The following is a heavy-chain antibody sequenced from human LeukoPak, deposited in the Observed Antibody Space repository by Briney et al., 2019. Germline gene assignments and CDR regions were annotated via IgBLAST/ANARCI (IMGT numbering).Heavy chain of an antibody. J-gene: IGHJ1*01. V-gene: IGHV3-30*18. CDR1: GFTFSSYG. CDR2: ISYDGSNK. D-gene: IGHD5-18*01. CDR3: AKDLGLRYFQH. Sequence: GGSLRLSCAASGFTFSSYGMHWVRQAPGRGLEWVAVISYDGSNKYYADSVKGRFTISRDNSKNTLYLQMNSLRAEDTAVYYCAKDLGLRYFQHWGQGTLVTVSS.